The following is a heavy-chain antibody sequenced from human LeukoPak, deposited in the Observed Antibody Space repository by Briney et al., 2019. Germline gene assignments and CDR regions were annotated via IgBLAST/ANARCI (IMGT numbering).Heavy chain of an antibody. D-gene: IGHD3-10*01. V-gene: IGHV3-33*01. CDR3: ARALLWFGELFPYYYYGMVV. Sequence: GGSVRLSCAASGFTFSSYGMHWVRQAPGKGLEWVAVIWYDGSNKYYADSVKGRFTVSRDNSKNTLYLQVNSLRAEDTAVYYCARALLWFGELFPYYYYGMVVWGERTPVTVSS. CDR1: GFTFSSYG. J-gene: IGHJ6*04. CDR2: IWYDGSNK.